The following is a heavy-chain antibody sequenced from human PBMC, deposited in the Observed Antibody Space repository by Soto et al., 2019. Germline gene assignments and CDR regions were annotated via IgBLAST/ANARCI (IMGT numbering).Heavy chain of an antibody. CDR2: FAPNSGSP. Sequence: QVRLVQSGAEVRKPGSSVRVSCESSGDTFSNYVMSWVRQAPGQGLEWMGGFAPNSGSPDYSENFQGRITITADTSTSTSYMELSSLTSDDTAVYYCARIGVGSRRWGQGTLVTVSS. J-gene: IGHJ3*01. CDR1: GDTFSNYV. D-gene: IGHD1-26*01. CDR3: ARIGVGSRR. V-gene: IGHV1-69*06.